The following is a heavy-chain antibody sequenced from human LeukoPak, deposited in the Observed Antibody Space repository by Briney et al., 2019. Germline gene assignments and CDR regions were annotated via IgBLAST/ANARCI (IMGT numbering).Heavy chain of an antibody. J-gene: IGHJ5*02. D-gene: IGHD3-10*01. CDR2: IKPSAGEK. CDR3: AREGRRFGSYESNWFDP. Sequence: PGGSLRLSCAASGFTFSSFWMSWVRQAPGKGLEWAANIKPSAGEKYYVDSVKGRFTISRDNAKNSLYLQMNSLRAEDTAVYYCAREGRRFGSYESNWFDPWGQGTLVTVSS. CDR1: GFTFSSFW. V-gene: IGHV3-7*01.